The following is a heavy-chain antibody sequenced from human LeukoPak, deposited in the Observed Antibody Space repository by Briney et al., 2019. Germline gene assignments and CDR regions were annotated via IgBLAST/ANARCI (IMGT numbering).Heavy chain of an antibody. D-gene: IGHD6-19*01. V-gene: IGHV4-38-2*02. CDR3: TREPVP. CDR2: IYHSGST. CDR1: GYSISSGYY. J-gene: IGHJ4*02. Sequence: SETLSLTCTVSGYSISSGYYWGWIRQPPGKGLEWIGSIYHSGSTYYNPSLKSRVTISVDTSKNQFSLKLSSVTAADTAVYYCTREPVPWGQGTLVTVSS.